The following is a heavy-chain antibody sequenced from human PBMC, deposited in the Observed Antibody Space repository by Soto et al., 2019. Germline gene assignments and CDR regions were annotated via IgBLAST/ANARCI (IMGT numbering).Heavy chain of an antibody. CDR2: ISGSGLNK. J-gene: IGHJ5*02. CDR1: GFTFENFG. V-gene: IGHV3-23*01. CDR3: AKNQGVELVPLATVDWFDP. D-gene: IGHD1-26*01. Sequence: LRLSCAASGFTFENFGMSWVRQAPGKGLEWISSISGSGLNKYYADSVKGRFTISRDNSKNTVYLELSNLRAEDTAVYHCAKNQGVELVPLATVDWFDPWGQGSVVTVSS.